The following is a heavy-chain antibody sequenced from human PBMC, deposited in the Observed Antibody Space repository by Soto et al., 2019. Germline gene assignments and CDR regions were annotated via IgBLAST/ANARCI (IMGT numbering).Heavy chain of an antibody. CDR1: GGSISGFY. J-gene: IGHJ5*02. CDR2: IHDSGST. Sequence: SETLSLTCSVSGGSISGFYWTWIRQPPGKGLEWIGYIHDSGSTNYNPALESRVSISVDTSKNELSLKLSSVTAADTAMYYCAGVGRVSGGVFPPTTGLDPGGKGPLAPVP. D-gene: IGHD2-8*02. CDR3: AGVGRVSGGVFPPTTGLDP. V-gene: IGHV4-59*03.